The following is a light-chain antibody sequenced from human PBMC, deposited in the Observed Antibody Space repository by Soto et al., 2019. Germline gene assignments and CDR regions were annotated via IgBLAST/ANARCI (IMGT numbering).Light chain of an antibody. V-gene: IGLV1-40*01. CDR1: SSNIGAGYD. CDR3: QSYGSSLSGVV. J-gene: IGLJ2*01. Sequence: QLVLTQPPSVSGAPGQRVTISCTGNSSNIGAGYDVHWYQQLPGTAPKLLIYDNNNRPSGVPDRFSGSRSGTSASLAITGLQAEDEADYYCQSYGSSLSGVVFGGGTKVTVL. CDR2: DNN.